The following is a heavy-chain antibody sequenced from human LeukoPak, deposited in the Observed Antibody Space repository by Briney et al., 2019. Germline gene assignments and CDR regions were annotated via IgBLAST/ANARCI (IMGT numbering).Heavy chain of an antibody. CDR3: ARERYRWLLGY. J-gene: IGHJ4*02. CDR2: INPSGGST. Sequence: GASVKLSCKASGYTFNNYYIHWVRQAPGQGLEWMGIINPSGGSTSYAQKFQGRVTMTRDTSTSTVYMELSSLRSEDTAVYYCARERYRWLLGYWGQGTLVTVSS. D-gene: IGHD2-8*02. V-gene: IGHV1-46*02. CDR1: GYTFNNYY.